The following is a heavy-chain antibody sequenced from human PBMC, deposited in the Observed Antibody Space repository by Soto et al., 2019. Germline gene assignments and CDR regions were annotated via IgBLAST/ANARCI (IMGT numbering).Heavy chain of an antibody. CDR1: GDNFSSNIVA. D-gene: IGHD2-15*01. CDR3: ARSEEDSDYYYYGMDV. CDR2: TYYRSRWYS. V-gene: IGHV6-1*01. Sequence: PXQTLSLTFVGSGDNFSSNIVAWNWVRQSPSRGLEWLGRTYYRSRWYSDYAVSVRSRIDINADTSKNQVSLQLNSVTPEDTAVYYCARSEEDSDYYYYGMDVWGQGTTVTASS. J-gene: IGHJ6*02.